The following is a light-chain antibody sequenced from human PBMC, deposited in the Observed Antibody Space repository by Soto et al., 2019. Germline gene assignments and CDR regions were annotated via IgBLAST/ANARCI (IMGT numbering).Light chain of an antibody. V-gene: IGKV3-11*01. CDR1: QTVGSY. J-gene: IGKJ1*01. Sequence: EIVLTQSPATLSLSPGERATLSCRASQTVGSYLAWFRQTPGQAPRLLIYDTSIRATGIPARFSGSGSGTDSTITISRLEAEDFAVYYCQQRSDWPPTFGQGTKVEIK. CDR2: DTS. CDR3: QQRSDWPPT.